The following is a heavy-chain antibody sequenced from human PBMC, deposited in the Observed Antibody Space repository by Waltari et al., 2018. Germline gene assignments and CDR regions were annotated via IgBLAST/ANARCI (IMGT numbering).Heavy chain of an antibody. V-gene: IGHV1-46*01. CDR1: GYTFSSYY. D-gene: IGHD3-3*01. CDR3: ARGSRFMDV. J-gene: IGHJ6*04. Sequence: QVQLEQSGAEVKKPGASVRVSCKASGYTFSSYYIHWVRQAPGQGLEWMGIINPSGGSTTYEQKFQGRVTMTRDTSTSTVYMELSSLRSEDTAVYYCARGSRFMDVWGKGTTVTVSS. CDR2: INPSGGST.